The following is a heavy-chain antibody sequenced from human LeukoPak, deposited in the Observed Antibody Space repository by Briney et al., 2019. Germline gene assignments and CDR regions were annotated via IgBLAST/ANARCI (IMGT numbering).Heavy chain of an antibody. D-gene: IGHD1-20*01. CDR3: AREYNSPNRFDY. CDR1: TFTFSSST. V-gene: IGHV3-21*01. Sequence: GGSLRLSCAASTFTFSSSTMNWVRQAPGKGLEWVSSISSSSSYINYADSVKGRFTISRDNAKNSLYLQMNSPRAEDTAVYYCAREYNSPNRFDYWGQGTLVTVSS. J-gene: IGHJ4*02. CDR2: ISSSSSYI.